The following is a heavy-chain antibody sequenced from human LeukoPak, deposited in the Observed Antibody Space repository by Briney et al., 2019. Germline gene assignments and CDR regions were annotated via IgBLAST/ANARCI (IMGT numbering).Heavy chain of an antibody. J-gene: IGHJ5*02. CDR1: GYTFTTYA. V-gene: IGHV7-4-1*02. D-gene: IGHD5-18*01. Sequence: ASVKVSCKASGYTFTTYAMNWVRQAPGQGLEWMGWINTNTGNPTYAQGFTGRFVFSLDTSVSTAYLQISSLKAEDSAVYYCARDRDSYSYGTVNWFDPWGQGTLVTVSS. CDR2: INTNTGNP. CDR3: ARDRDSYSYGTVNWFDP.